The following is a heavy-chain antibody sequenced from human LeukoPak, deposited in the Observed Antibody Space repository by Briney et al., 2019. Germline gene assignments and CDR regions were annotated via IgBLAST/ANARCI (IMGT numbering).Heavy chain of an antibody. Sequence: GGSLRLSCAASGFTFSSYAMSGVRQAPGKGLEWVSAISGSGGSTYYTDSVKGRFTISRDNSKITLYLQMNSLRAEDTAVYYCAKEGYSGYEETYYFDYWGQGTLVTVSS. CDR2: ISGSGGST. J-gene: IGHJ4*02. D-gene: IGHD5-12*01. V-gene: IGHV3-23*01. CDR1: GFTFSSYA. CDR3: AKEGYSGYEETYYFDY.